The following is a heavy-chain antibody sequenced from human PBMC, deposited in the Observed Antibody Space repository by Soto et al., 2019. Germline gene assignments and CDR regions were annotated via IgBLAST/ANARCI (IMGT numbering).Heavy chain of an antibody. CDR3: ARGNGVTMIVVVIPNWFDP. CDR1: GFSLSTSGM. Sequence: SGPTLVNPTQTLTLTCTFSGFSLSTSGMCVSWIRQPPGKGLEWIGEINHSGSTNYNPSLKSRVTISVDTSKNQFSLKLSSVTAADTAVYYCARGNGVTMIVVVIPNWFDPWGQGTLVTVSS. CDR2: INHSGST. J-gene: IGHJ5*02. D-gene: IGHD3-22*01. V-gene: IGHV4-39*07.